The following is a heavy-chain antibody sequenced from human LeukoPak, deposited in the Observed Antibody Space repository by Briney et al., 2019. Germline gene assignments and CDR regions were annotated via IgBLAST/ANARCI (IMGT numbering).Heavy chain of an antibody. J-gene: IGHJ6*02. CDR2: ITPRGGST. V-gene: IGHV1-46*01. CDR3: AANVAATGYYYGMDV. Sequence: ASVKVSCKASGYTFTRHYMHWVRQAPGQGREWMGIITPRGGSTTYAQKFQGRLTMTRDTSTSTVYMELSSLRSEDTAVYYCAANVAATGYYYGMDVWGQGTTVTVSS. CDR1: GYTFTRHY. D-gene: IGHD2-15*01.